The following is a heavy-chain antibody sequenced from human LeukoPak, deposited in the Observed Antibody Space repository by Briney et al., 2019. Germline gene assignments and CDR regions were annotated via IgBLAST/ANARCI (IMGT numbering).Heavy chain of an antibody. J-gene: IGHJ4*02. CDR2: IYYSGST. V-gene: IGHV4-59*01. CDR1: GGSISSYY. Sequence: SETLSLTCTVSGGSISSYYWSWIRQPPGKGLEWIGYIYYSGSTNYNPSLKSRVTISVDTSKNQFSLKLSSVTAADTAVYYCARESMGATTYFGYWGQGTLVTVSS. CDR3: ARESMGATTYFGY. D-gene: IGHD1-26*01.